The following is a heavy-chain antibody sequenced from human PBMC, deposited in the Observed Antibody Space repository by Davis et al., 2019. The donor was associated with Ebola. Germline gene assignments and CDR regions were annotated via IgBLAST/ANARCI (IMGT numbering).Heavy chain of an antibody. Sequence: GGSLRLSCAASGFTFSTYSMNWVRQAPGKGLEWVSYVSSRSSTMYYADSVKGRFTISRDNAKNTLYLQMNNLRVEDTAVYYCATLPGYYWGQGTLVTVSS. J-gene: IGHJ4*02. CDR1: GFTFSTYS. CDR3: ATLPGYY. V-gene: IGHV3-48*04. D-gene: IGHD1-26*01. CDR2: VSSRSSTM.